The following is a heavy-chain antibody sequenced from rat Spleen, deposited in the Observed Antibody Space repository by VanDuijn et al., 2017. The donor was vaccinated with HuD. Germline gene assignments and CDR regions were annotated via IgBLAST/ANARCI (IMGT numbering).Heavy chain of an antibody. V-gene: IGHV2-32*01. Sequence: QVQLKESGPGLMQPSQTLSLTCIVSGFSLTSYHVHWVRQSPGKGLEWMAVIWSGGNTDYNSALKSRLIISRDTSKSQILLEMNSLQTEDTATYYWARDHSRYIYDYVLDAWGQGASVTVSS. D-gene: IGHD1-2*01. J-gene: IGHJ4*01. CDR2: IWSGGNT. CDR3: ARDHSRYIYDYVLDA. CDR1: GFSLTSYH.